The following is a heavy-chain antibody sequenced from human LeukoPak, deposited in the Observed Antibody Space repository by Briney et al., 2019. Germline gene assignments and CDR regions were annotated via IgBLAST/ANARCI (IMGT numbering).Heavy chain of an antibody. D-gene: IGHD6-13*01. V-gene: IGHV4-59*01. CDR3: AARGAAAGKSDY. J-gene: IGHJ4*02. Sequence: PSETLSLTCTVSGGSISSYYWSWIRQPPGKGLEWIGYIYYSGSTNDNPSLKSRVTISVDTSKNQFSLKLSYVTAADTAVYYCAARGAAAGKSDYWGQGTLVTVSS. CDR1: GGSISSYY. CDR2: IYYSGST.